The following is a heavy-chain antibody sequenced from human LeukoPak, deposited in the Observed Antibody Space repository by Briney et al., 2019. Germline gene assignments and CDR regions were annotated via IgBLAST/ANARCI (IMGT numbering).Heavy chain of an antibody. CDR3: ARGVASGGSHRARYYYMDV. J-gene: IGHJ6*03. V-gene: IGHV4-30-4*07. CDR2: IYYSGTT. Sequence: SETLSLTCVVSGGSISSSIYSWSWIRQPPGEGLEWIGYIYYSGTTYYNPSLKSRVTISVDTSKNQFSLKLSSVTAADTAVYYCARGVASGGSHRARYYYMDVWGKGTTVTISS. CDR1: GGSISSSIYS. D-gene: IGHD2-15*01.